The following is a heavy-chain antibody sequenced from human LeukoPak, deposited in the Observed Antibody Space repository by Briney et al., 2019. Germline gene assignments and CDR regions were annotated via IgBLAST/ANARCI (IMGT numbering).Heavy chain of an antibody. D-gene: IGHD2-2*01. CDR2: MHHSGRT. CDR3: ARAQEGCSRASCYLEP. V-gene: IGHV4-4*02. Sequence: PSETLSLTCAISGASISSTNWWIWVRQPPGKGLEWIGEMHHSGRTNYNPSLKSRITISVDKSKNQVFLRLNSVAAADTALYYCARAQEGCSRASCYLEPWGQGTLVSVSS. CDR1: GASISSTNW. J-gene: IGHJ5*02.